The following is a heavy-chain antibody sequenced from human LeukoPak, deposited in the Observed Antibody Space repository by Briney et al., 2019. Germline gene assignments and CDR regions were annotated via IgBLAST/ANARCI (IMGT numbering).Heavy chain of an antibody. CDR2: IYHSGST. V-gene: IGHV4-38-2*02. J-gene: IGHJ4*02. Sequence: PSETLSLTCTVSGYSISSGYYWGWIRQPPGKGPEWIGSIYHSGSTYYNPSLKSRVTISVDTSKNQFSLKLSSVTAADTAVYYCARDTTVTTFDYWGQGTLVTVSS. CDR1: GYSISSGYY. CDR3: ARDTTVTTFDY. D-gene: IGHD4-11*01.